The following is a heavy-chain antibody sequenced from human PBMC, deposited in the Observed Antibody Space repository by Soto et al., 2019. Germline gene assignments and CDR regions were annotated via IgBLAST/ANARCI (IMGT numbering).Heavy chain of an antibody. J-gene: IGHJ6*02. CDR2: ISYDGSNK. V-gene: IGHV3-30-3*01. CDR1: GFTFSSYA. CDR3: SRDCKDLGTAMVYGPSYYYGMDV. Sequence: QPGGSLRLSCAASGFTFSSYAMHWVRQAPGKGLEWVAVISYDGSNKYYADSVKGRFTTSRDNSKNTLYLQMNSLRAEDTAVYYCSRDCKDLGTAMVYGPSYYYGMDVWGQGTTVTVAS. D-gene: IGHD5-18*01.